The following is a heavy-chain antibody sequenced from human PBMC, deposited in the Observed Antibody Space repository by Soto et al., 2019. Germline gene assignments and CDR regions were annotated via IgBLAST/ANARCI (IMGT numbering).Heavy chain of an antibody. D-gene: IGHD6-19*01. CDR3: ARGLAPYYFDY. V-gene: IGHV1-3*01. J-gene: IGHJ4*02. CDR1: GYTFTSYA. CDR2: INAGNGNT. Sequence: ASVKVSCKASGYTFTSYAMHWVRQAPGQRPEWMGWINAGNGNTKYSQKFQGRVTITRDTSASTAYMELSSLRSEDTAVYYCARGLAPYYFDYWGQGTPVTVSS.